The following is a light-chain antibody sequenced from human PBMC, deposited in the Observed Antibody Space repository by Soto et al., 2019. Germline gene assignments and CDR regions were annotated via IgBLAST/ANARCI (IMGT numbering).Light chain of an antibody. CDR1: QSVSST. J-gene: IGKJ4*01. CDR3: QQYNDWLT. Sequence: EVVMTQSPDTLSVSPGERATLFCRASQSVSSTVAWYQQRPGQAPRLLIYGASTRATGIPARFSGSGSGTEFTLTISSLQSEDFAVYYCQQYNDWLTFGGGTKVAIK. CDR2: GAS. V-gene: IGKV3-15*01.